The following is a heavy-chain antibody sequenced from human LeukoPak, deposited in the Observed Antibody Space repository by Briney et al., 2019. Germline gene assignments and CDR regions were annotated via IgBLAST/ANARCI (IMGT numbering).Heavy chain of an antibody. CDR1: GFTFSSYA. CDR3: ARDSGHDSFDP. J-gene: IGHJ5*02. Sequence: GSLRLSCAASGFTFSSYAMSWVRQAPGKGLEWIGYIYYSGSTNYNPSLKSRVTISVDTSKNQFSLKLSSVTAADTAVYYCARDSGHDSFDPWGQGTLVTVSS. CDR2: IYYSGST. D-gene: IGHD3-16*01. V-gene: IGHV4-59*01.